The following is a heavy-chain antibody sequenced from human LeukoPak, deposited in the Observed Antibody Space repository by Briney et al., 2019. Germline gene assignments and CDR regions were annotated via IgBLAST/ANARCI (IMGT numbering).Heavy chain of an antibody. J-gene: IGHJ2*01. CDR3: AKDRTVGATYWYFDL. CDR2: ISGGGGST. V-gene: IGHV3-23*01. CDR1: GFTFSSYA. Sequence: GGSLRLSCAASGFTFSSYAMSWVRQAPGKGLEWVSAISGGGGSTYYADSVKGRFTISRDNSKNTLFLHMNTLRAEDTAIYYCAKDRTVGATYWYFDLWGRGTLVTVSS. D-gene: IGHD1-26*01.